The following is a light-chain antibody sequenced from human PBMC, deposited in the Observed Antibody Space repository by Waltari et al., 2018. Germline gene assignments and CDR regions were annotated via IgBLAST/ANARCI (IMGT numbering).Light chain of an antibody. CDR2: GAS. CDR1: QSFSSTY. J-gene: IGKJ1*01. V-gene: IGKV3D-15*01. Sequence: IVLTQSPGTLSLSPGERATLSCRASQSFSSTYLAWYQQKPGQTPRLLIYGASSRASGIPARFSGSGSGTEFTLTISSLQSEDFAVYYCQQYNNWPLWTFGQGTKVEIK. CDR3: QQYNNWPLWT.